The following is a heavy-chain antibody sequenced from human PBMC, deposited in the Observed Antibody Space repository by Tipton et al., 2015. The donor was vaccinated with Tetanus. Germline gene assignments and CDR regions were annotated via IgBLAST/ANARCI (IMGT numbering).Heavy chain of an antibody. D-gene: IGHD1-26*01. CDR2: IKDDGRET. Sequence: GSLRLSCAASGFSFSTSWMSWLRQAPGKGLEWVANIKDDGRETYYVDPVKGRFTISRDNARNSLYLQINSLRVDDTADYYCARDPERGALNYWGQGTRVTVSS. V-gene: IGHV3-7*01. J-gene: IGHJ4*02. CDR3: ARDPERGALNY. CDR1: GFSFSTSW.